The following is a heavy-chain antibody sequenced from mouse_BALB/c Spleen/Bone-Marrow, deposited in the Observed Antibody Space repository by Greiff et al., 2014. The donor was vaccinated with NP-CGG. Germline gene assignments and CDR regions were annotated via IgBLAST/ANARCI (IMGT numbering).Heavy chain of an antibody. CDR2: IRSGGSYT. CDR3: ARQGEGYYDY. CDR1: GFTFSSYA. Sequence: VQLKQSGGNLVKPGGSLKLSCAASGFTFSSYAMSWVRQTPEKRLEWVATIRSGGSYTYYPDSVKGRFTITRDNAKSTLYLQMRSLRSEASSMDYCARQGEGYYDYWGQGTTLTVSS. V-gene: IGHV5-9-3*01. D-gene: IGHD2-3*01. J-gene: IGHJ2*01.